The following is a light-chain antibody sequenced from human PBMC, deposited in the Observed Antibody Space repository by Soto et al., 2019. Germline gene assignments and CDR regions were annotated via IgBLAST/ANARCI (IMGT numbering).Light chain of an antibody. V-gene: IGKV2-28*01. Sequence: DIVMTQSPLSLPVTPGEPASISCRSSQSLLHSNGYNYLDWYLQMPGQSPQLLIFLGSNRASAVPVGVSGSGSGTDFTLTISPVEAEDVAVYYRMQALQTPWTFGQGTKVEIK. CDR2: LGS. CDR3: MQALQTPWT. CDR1: QSLLHSNGYNY. J-gene: IGKJ1*01.